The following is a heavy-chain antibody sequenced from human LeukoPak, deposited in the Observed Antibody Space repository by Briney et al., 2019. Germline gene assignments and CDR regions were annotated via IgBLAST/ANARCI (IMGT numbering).Heavy chain of an antibody. CDR1: GFTFSDYW. J-gene: IGHJ6*02. V-gene: IGHV3-7*01. D-gene: IGHD6-13*01. CDR2: IKHDGSEK. Sequence: GGSLRLSCAASGFTFSDYWMSWVRQAPGKGLEWVANIKHDGSEKYHVDSVKGRFTISRDNAKNSLYLQMNSLRAEDTAVYYCARAQNSGYSRRNYYYGMDVWGQGTTVTVSS. CDR3: ARAQNSGYSRRNYYYGMDV.